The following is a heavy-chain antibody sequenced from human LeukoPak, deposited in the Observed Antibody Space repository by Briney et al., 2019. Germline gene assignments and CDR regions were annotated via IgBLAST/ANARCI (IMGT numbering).Heavy chain of an antibody. CDR1: GGSISSSNW. J-gene: IGHJ4*02. CDR2: IYHSGST. CDR3: ARELGYYFDY. Sequence: PSETLSLTCAVSGGSISSSNWWSWVRQPPGKGLEWIGEIYHSGSTNYNPSLESRVTISVDKSKNQFSLKLSSVTVADTAVYYCARELGYYFDYWGQGTLVTVSS. V-gene: IGHV4-4*02.